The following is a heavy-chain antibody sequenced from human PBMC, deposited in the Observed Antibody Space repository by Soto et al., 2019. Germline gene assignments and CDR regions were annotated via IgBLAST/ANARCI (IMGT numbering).Heavy chain of an antibody. Sequence: QVQLVESGGGVVQPGRSLRLSCAASGFTFSSYAMHWVRQAPGKGLEWVTVISYDGTKEYYADSVKGRVTISRDNSKYTLYLQMNSLRPGDTAVYYCAKEAGYTYGAPYARGVWGQGTTVTVSS. CDR3: AKEAGYTYGAPYARGV. D-gene: IGHD5-18*01. J-gene: IGHJ6*02. CDR2: ISYDGTKE. V-gene: IGHV3-30-3*01. CDR1: GFTFSSYA.